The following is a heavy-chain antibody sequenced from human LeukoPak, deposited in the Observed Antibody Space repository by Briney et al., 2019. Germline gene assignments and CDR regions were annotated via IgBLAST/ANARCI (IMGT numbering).Heavy chain of an antibody. CDR2: ISGSGGST. Sequence: GGSLGLSCAASGFTSSSYAMSWVRQAPGKGLEWVSAISGSGGSTYYADSVKGRFTISRDNSKNTLYLQMNSLRAEDTAVYYCARGPSGYHNTGGQGTLVTVSS. CDR1: GFTSSSYA. CDR3: ARGPSGYHNT. D-gene: IGHD5-12*01. J-gene: IGHJ4*02. V-gene: IGHV3-23*01.